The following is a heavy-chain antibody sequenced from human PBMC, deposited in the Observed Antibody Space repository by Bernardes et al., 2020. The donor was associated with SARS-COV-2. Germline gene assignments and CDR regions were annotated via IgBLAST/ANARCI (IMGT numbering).Heavy chain of an antibody. V-gene: IGHV3-23*01. CDR3: AKPIMITFGGVIVPFDY. CDR2: ISGSGGST. J-gene: IGHJ4*02. Sequence: GGSLRPSFSASGFPFRRYALSWVRQAPGKWLELVSAISGSGGSTYYADSVKGRFTISRDNSKNTLYLQMNSLRAEDTAVYYCAKPIMITFGGVIVPFDYWGQGTLVTVSS. CDR1: GFPFRRYA. D-gene: IGHD3-16*02.